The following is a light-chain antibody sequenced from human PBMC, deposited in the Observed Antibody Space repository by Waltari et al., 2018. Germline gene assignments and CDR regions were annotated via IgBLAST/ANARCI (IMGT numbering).Light chain of an antibody. CDR1: TSALGGYNY. J-gene: IGLJ3*02. Sequence: QSALTQPASVSGSPGQSITISCTGTTSALGGYNYVPWYQQHPGKAPKLLIYDVNSRPSGVSNRFSGSKSGNTASLIISGLQAEDEADYYCCSFTSSSTWVFGGGTKLTVL. V-gene: IGLV2-14*01. CDR2: DVN. CDR3: CSFTSSSTWV.